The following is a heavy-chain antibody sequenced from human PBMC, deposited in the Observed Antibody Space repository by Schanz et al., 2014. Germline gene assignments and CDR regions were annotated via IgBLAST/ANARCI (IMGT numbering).Heavy chain of an antibody. D-gene: IGHD4-17*01. J-gene: IGHJ3*02. V-gene: IGHV3-74*01. CDR1: GFTFSSHW. CDR2: INSVGSNT. Sequence: VQLVQSGGGLVQPGGSLRLSCAASGFTFSSHWMHWVRQDPGKGLVWVARINSVGSNTDYADSVTGRFTISRDNAKNTLYLQMNTLRAEDTAVYYCARKMKLGVYGGKGHESLDIWGQGTMVTVSS. CDR3: ARKMKLGVYGGKGHESLDI.